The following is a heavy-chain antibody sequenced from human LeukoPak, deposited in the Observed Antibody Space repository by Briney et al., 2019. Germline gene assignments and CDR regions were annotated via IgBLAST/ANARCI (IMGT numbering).Heavy chain of an antibody. J-gene: IGHJ4*02. CDR2: IKQDGSEK. D-gene: IGHD5-12*01. CDR3: ARDLEDIVATITPLDY. V-gene: IGHV3-7*01. Sequence: GGSLRLSCAASGFTFSSYWMSWVRQAPGKGLEWVANIKQDGSEKYYVDSVKGRFTISRDNAMNSLYLQMNSLRAEDTAVYYCARDLEDIVATITPLDYWGQGTLVTVSS. CDR1: GFTFSSYW.